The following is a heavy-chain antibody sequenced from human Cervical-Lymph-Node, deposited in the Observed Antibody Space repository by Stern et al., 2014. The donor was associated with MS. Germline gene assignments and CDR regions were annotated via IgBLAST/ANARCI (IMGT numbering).Heavy chain of an antibody. CDR3: ARDTSSPERSDW. CDR1: GFTVSRDY. CDR2: ISKVGSP. Sequence: EVQLVESGGGVIQPGGSLRLSCTASGFTVSRDYMTWVRQAPGKGLEWCPLISKVGSPFYTDPVKGRFPLSRDDSKNTVYLHMTSLRAEDTAMYYCARDTSSPERSDWWGQGTLVTVSS. V-gene: IGHV3-53*01. D-gene: IGHD1-1*01. J-gene: IGHJ4*02.